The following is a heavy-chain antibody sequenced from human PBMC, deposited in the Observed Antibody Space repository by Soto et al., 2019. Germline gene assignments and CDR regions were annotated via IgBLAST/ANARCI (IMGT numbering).Heavy chain of an antibody. Sequence: QITLKASGPALVKPTQPLTLTRSFSGFSLSNIRVGVGCIRQPPGAALEWLALIYWDDDKRYCPSLKTRLTITKDTPINRVVLTMSDMNPVDTAIYYCEHILVDSLVYYFDYWGQGTLVTVSS. CDR2: IYWDDDK. CDR1: GFSLSNIRVG. V-gene: IGHV2-5*02. D-gene: IGHD2-2*03. J-gene: IGHJ4*02. CDR3: EHILVDSLVYYFDY.